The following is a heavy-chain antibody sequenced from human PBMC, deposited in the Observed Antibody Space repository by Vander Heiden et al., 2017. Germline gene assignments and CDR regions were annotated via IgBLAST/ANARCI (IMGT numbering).Heavy chain of an antibody. V-gene: IGHV3-23*01. CDR3: AKAAILGGYYYYGMDV. CDR2: ISGSGDST. J-gene: IGHJ6*02. CDR1: GFTFRSYA. Sequence: EVKLLESGGGLVQYGGSLRLPCAASGFTFRSYAMSLVRQAPGKGLEGVSAISGSGDSTYYADFVKGRFTISRDNSKNTLYLQMNSLRAEDTAVYDCAKAAILGGYYYYGMDVWGQGTTVTVSS.